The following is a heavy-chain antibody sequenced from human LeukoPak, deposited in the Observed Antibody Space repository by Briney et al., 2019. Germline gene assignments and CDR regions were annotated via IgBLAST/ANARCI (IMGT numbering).Heavy chain of an antibody. CDR2: VRYDGTNE. V-gene: IGHV3-30*02. D-gene: IGHD5/OR15-5a*01. CDR3: ARSRRQGVYTSDY. Sequence: GGSLRLSCAASGFTFSSYGMHWVRQAPGKGLEWVTFVRYDGTNEYYADSVRGRFTISRDNSKNTLYLQMNSLRPEDTAVYYCARSRRQGVYTSDYWGQGTLVTVSS. J-gene: IGHJ4*02. CDR1: GFTFSSYG.